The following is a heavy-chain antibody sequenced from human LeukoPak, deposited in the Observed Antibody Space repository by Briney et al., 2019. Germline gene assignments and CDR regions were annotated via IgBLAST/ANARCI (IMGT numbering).Heavy chain of an antibody. Sequence: GGSLRLSCAASGFTFSSYWMSWVRQAPGKGLEWVSAISGSGGSTYNADSVKGRFTISRDNSKNTLYLQMNSLRVEDTAVYYCAKDGGNWYDSEGNYLMRSYMDVWGKGTTVTVSS. CDR3: AKDGGNWYDSEGNYLMRSYMDV. CDR2: ISGSGGST. CDR1: GFTFSSYW. V-gene: IGHV3-23*01. J-gene: IGHJ6*03. D-gene: IGHD3-16*01.